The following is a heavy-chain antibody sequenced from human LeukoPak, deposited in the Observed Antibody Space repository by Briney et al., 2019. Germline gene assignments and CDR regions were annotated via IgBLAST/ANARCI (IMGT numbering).Heavy chain of an antibody. Sequence: PGGSLRLSCAASGFTFSSYWMSWVRQVPGKGLEWVANIKQDGSEKYYVDSVKGRFTISRDNAKNSLYLQMNSLRVEDTAVYYCARDAFMVRGIYGMDVWGQGTTVTVSS. CDR3: ARDAFMVRGIYGMDV. J-gene: IGHJ6*02. V-gene: IGHV3-7*01. CDR2: IKQDGSEK. D-gene: IGHD3-10*01. CDR1: GFTFSSYW.